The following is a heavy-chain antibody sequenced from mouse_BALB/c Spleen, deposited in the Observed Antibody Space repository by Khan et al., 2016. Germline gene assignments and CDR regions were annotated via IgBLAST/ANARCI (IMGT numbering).Heavy chain of an antibody. D-gene: IGHD2-14*01. CDR1: GFNIKDTY. CDR3: ARGYRYAWFAY. Sequence: EVQLQESGAELVKPGASVKLSCTASGFNIKDTYMHWVKQRPEQGLEWIGRIDPANGNTKYDPKFQGKATITADTSSNTAYLQLSSLTSEDTAVYYCARGYRYAWFAYWGQGTLVTVSA. J-gene: IGHJ3*01. V-gene: IGHV14-3*02. CDR2: IDPANGNT.